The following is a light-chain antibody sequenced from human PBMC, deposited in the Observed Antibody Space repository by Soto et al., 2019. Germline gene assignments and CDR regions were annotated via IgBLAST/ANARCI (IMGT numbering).Light chain of an antibody. J-gene: IGKJ1*01. CDR2: DAS. V-gene: IGKV3D-20*02. CDR3: QQCSNFWT. CDR1: QSVSSSY. Sequence: ETVLTQSPGTLYFSPGERATLSCRASQSVSSSYLAWCQQKPGQAPRLLIYDASNRATGIPARFSGSGSGTDFNFTISSLEPEDFAVYYCQQCSNFWTFGQVTKVEIK.